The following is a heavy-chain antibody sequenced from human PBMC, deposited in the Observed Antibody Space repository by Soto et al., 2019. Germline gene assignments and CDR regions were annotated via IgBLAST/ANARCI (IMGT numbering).Heavy chain of an antibody. CDR2: ISSSGGST. V-gene: IGHV3-23*01. CDR1: GLSFSTCQ. D-gene: IGHD6-6*01. J-gene: IGHJ3*01. Sequence: XEALRLSTPACGLSFSTCQTSGVRQAPGKGLEWVSSISSSGGSTYYPDSVKGRFTISRDNSKNTLFLQMNSLRAEDTAVYYCTNRKLPTRPWRPAFDVCGRRTMVTVSS. CDR3: TNRKLPTRPWRPAFDV.